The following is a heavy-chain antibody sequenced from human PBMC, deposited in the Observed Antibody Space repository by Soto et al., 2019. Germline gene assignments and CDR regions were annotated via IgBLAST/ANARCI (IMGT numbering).Heavy chain of an antibody. Sequence: QVQLVESGGGVVQPGRSLRLSCAASGFTFSSYGMHWVRQAPGKGLEWVAVISYDGSNKYYADSVKGRFTISRDNXKNTLYLQMNSLRAEDTAVYYCAKGTTMVLGAFDIWGQGTMVTVSS. CDR2: ISYDGSNK. D-gene: IGHD3-10*01. V-gene: IGHV3-30*18. CDR3: AKGTTMVLGAFDI. CDR1: GFTFSSYG. J-gene: IGHJ3*02.